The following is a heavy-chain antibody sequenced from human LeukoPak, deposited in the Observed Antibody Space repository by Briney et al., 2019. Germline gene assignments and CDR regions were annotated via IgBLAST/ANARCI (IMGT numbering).Heavy chain of an antibody. D-gene: IGHD4-17*01. CDR2: ISSDESST. CDR1: GFTLGDHW. J-gene: IGHJ5*02. V-gene: IGHV3-74*01. CDR3: TRNTDGRNWFDP. Sequence: GGSLRLSCAASGFTLGDHWMHWVRQAPGKGLVWVSHISSDESSTTYADSVKGRFTISRDNRKNTLYLQMNSLRVEDTAMYYCTRNTDGRNWFDPWGQGTLVTVSS.